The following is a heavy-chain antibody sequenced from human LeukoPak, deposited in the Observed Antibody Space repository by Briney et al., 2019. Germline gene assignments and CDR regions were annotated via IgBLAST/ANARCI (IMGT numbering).Heavy chain of an antibody. D-gene: IGHD3-22*01. V-gene: IGHV3-21*01. Sequence: GGSLRLSCAASGFTFSSYSMNWVRQAPGKGLEWVSSISSSSSYVYYADSVKGRFTISRDNAKNSLYLQMNSLRAEDTAVYYCARVSGGYHDYWGQGTLVTVSS. CDR1: GFTFSSYS. CDR2: ISSSSSYV. J-gene: IGHJ4*02. CDR3: ARVSGGYHDY.